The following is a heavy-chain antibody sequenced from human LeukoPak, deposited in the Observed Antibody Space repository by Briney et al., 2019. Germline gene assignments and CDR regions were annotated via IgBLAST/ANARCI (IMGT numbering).Heavy chain of an antibody. D-gene: IGHD2-15*01. CDR3: ARDKVVVAAILFDY. CDR2: ISYDGSNK. V-gene: IGHV3-30-3*01. CDR1: GFTFISYA. J-gene: IGHJ4*02. Sequence: PGRSLRLSCAASGFTFISYAMHWVRQAPGKGLEWVAVISYDGSNKYYADSVKGRFTISRDNSKNTLYLQMNSLRAEDTAVYYCARDKVVVAAILFDYWGQGTLVTVSS.